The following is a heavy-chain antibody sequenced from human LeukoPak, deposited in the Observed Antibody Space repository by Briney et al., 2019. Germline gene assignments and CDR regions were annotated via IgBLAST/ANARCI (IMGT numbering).Heavy chain of an antibody. CDR1: GFNFNNYA. J-gene: IGHJ4*02. V-gene: IGHV3-23*01. CDR2: ISGGSGNR. Sequence: PGGSLTLSCAAFGFNFNNYAMTWVRQAPGKGLEWVSGISGGSGNRDYGDSVKGRFTISRDNSKNTLYLQMNSLRAEDTAVYYCANMGPITMIVVVSPRDYWGQGTLVTVSS. D-gene: IGHD3-22*01. CDR3: ANMGPITMIVVVSPRDY.